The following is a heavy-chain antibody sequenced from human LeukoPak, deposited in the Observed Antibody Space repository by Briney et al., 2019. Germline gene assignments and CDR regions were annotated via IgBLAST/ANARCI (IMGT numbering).Heavy chain of an antibody. J-gene: IGHJ4*02. CDR3: ARANYDFWSGYSNFDY. D-gene: IGHD3-3*01. Sequence: SETLSLTCTVSGGSISSYYWSWIRQPPGKGLEWIGYIYYSGSTNYNPSLKSRVTISVDTSKNQFSLKLSSVTAADTAVYYCARANYDFWSGYSNFDYWGQGTLVTVSS. CDR2: IYYSGST. CDR1: GGSISSYY. V-gene: IGHV4-59*01.